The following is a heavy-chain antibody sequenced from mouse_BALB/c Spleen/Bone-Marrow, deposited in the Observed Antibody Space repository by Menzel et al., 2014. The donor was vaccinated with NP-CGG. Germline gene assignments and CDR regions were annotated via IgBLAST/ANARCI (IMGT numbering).Heavy chain of an antibody. CDR2: INPTTDYT. CDR3: ARDVDY. J-gene: IGHJ2*01. Sequence: VKVVDSGAELAKPGAAVKMSCKASGYTFSTYWMHWVKQRPGQGLEWIGYINPTTDYTEYNQKFKDEATLTADRSSSTAYMQLSSLTSEDSAVYYCARDVDYWGQGATLTVSS. CDR1: GYTFSTYW. V-gene: IGHV1-7*01.